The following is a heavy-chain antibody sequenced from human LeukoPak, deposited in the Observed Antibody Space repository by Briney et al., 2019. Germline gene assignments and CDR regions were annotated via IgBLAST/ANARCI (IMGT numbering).Heavy chain of an antibody. CDR1: GYTFTSYA. J-gene: IGHJ6*02. V-gene: IGHV1-3*01. CDR3: ARGQQLVDSLHDYYGMDV. CDR2: ISAGNGNT. D-gene: IGHD6-13*01. Sequence: GASVKVSCKASGYTFTSYAIHWVRQAPGQRLEWMGWISAGNGNTKYSQNFQGRVTFISNTSATTAFMELSSLRSEDAAVYYCARGQQLVDSLHDYYGMDVWGQGTTVTVSS.